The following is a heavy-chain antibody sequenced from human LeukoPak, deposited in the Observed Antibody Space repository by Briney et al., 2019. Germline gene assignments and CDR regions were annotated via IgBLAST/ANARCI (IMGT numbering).Heavy chain of an antibody. Sequence: PGGSLRLSCAASGFTFRSYWMSWVRQAPGKGLEWVANINQAGGVQYYMDSVKGRFTISRDDAKNSLYVQMNSLRDEDTAVYYCARVGYSGWNLEYWGQGTLVTVSS. J-gene: IGHJ4*02. CDR1: GFTFRSYW. CDR3: ARVGYSGWNLEY. CDR2: INQAGGVQ. D-gene: IGHD5-12*01. V-gene: IGHV3-7*01.